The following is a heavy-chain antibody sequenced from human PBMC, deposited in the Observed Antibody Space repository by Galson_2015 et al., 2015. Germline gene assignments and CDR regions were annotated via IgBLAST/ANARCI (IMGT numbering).Heavy chain of an antibody. Sequence: SLRLSCAASGFTFSSYAMHWVRQAPGKGLEWVAVISYDGSNKYYADSVKGRFTISSDNSKNTLYLQMNSLRAEDTAVYYCARDSGYYYYYGMDVWGQGTTVTVSS. J-gene: IGHJ6*02. CDR1: GFTFSSYA. CDR3: ARDSGYYYYYGMDV. V-gene: IGHV3-30-3*01. CDR2: ISYDGSNK. D-gene: IGHD6-25*01.